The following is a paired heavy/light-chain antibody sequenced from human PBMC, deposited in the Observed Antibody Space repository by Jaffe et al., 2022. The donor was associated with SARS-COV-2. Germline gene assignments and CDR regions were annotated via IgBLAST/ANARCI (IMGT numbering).Light chain of an antibody. CDR1: ALPKQY. CDR2: KDS. Sequence: SYELTQPPSVSVSPGQTARITCSGDALPKQYAYWYQQKPGQAPVLVIYKDSERPSGIPERFSGSSSGTTVTLTISGVQAEDEADYYCQSADSSGSYWVFGGGTKLTVL. J-gene: IGLJ3*02. CDR3: QSADSSGSYWV. V-gene: IGLV3-25*03.
Heavy chain of an antibody. Sequence: EVQLVESGGGLVKPGGSLRLSCAASGFTFNNAWMSWVRQAPGKGLEWVGRIKSKSDGGTTDYAAPVKGRFTISRDDSKNTLYLQMKSLKTEDTAVYYCNTDPSKWTLDDAFDIWGQGTMVTVSS. V-gene: IGHV3-15*01. CDR2: IKSKSDGGTT. CDR1: GFTFNNAW. J-gene: IGHJ3*02. D-gene: IGHD1-26*01. CDR3: NTDPSKWTLDDAFDI.